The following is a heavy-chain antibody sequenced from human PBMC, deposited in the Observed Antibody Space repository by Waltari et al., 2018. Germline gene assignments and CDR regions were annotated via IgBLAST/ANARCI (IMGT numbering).Heavy chain of an antibody. CDR3: ARGGSSGWLYYYYGMDV. J-gene: IGHJ6*02. Sequence: QWGAGLLKPSETLSLTCAVYGGSFSGYYWSWIRQPPGKGLEWIGEINHSGSTNYNPSLKSRVTISVDTSKNQFSLKLSSVTAADTAVYYCARGGSSGWLYYYYGMDVWGQGTTVTVSS. D-gene: IGHD6-19*01. CDR2: INHSGST. V-gene: IGHV4-34*01. CDR1: GGSFSGYY.